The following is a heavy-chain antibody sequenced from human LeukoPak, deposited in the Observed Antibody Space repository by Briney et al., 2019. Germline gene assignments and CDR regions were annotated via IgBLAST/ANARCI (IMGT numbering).Heavy chain of an antibody. J-gene: IGHJ5*02. V-gene: IGHV6-1*01. CDR2: TYYRSTWYT. CDR1: GDSVSSNSVT. D-gene: IGHD2-2*01. CDR3: ARRLTQYDCFDP. Sequence: SQTLSLTCAISGDSVSSNSVTWNWIRQSPSRGLEWLCRTYYRSTWYTDYAVSVRGRITVNPDTSKNQFSLHLNSVTPEDTAVYYCARRLTQYDCFDPWGQGILVTVSS.